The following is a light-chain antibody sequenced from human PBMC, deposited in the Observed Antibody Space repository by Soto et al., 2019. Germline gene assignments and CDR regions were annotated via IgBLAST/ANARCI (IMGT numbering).Light chain of an antibody. CDR2: DTK. V-gene: IGLV7-46*01. J-gene: IGLJ3*02. CDR1: TGAVTSGHY. CDR3: LLSYSGPRV. Sequence: QAVGTQEPSLTVSPGETVTLTCGSSTGAVTSGHYPYWFQQKPGQAPRTLIYDTKNKHSWTPARFSGSLLGGKAALTLSGAQPEDEAEYYCLLSYSGPRVFGGGTQLTVL.